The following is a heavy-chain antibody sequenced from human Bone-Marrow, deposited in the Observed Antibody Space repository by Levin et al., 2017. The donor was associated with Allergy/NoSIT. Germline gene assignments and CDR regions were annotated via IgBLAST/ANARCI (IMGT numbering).Heavy chain of an antibody. CDR3: ARGVTVFGVETPRAEYFQH. J-gene: IGHJ1*01. D-gene: IGHD3-3*01. CDR2: IIPSLRMA. CDR1: GDTFNKYT. Sequence: SVKVSCKASGDTFNKYTISWVRQAPGQGLEWMGRIIPSLRMANYAQKFQGRVTITADKSTSTAYMELRSLRFEDTAVYYCARGVTVFGVETPRAEYFQHWGPGTLVAVSS. V-gene: IGHV1-69*02.